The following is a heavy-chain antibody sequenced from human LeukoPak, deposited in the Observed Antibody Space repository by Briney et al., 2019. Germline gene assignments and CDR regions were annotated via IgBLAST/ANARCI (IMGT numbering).Heavy chain of an antibody. CDR3: AKSNVVVPAASNY. Sequence: PGGSLRLSCAASGFTFSSYGMSWVRQAPGKGLEWVSAISGSGGSTYYADSVKGRFTISRDNSKNTLYLQMNSLRAEDTAVYYCAKSNVVVPAASNYWGQGTLVTVSS. CDR1: GFTFSSYG. CDR2: ISGSGGST. J-gene: IGHJ4*02. V-gene: IGHV3-23*01. D-gene: IGHD2-2*01.